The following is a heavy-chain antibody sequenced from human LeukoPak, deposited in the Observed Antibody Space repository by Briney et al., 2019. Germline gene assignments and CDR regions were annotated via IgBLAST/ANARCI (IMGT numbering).Heavy chain of an antibody. V-gene: IGHV1-69*06. D-gene: IGHD6-19*01. CDR3: AREWQASRWYSM. J-gene: IGHJ4*02. CDR1: GGTFSSYA. CDR2: IIPIFGTA. Sequence: SVKVSCKASGGTFSSYAISWVRRAPGQGLEWMGGIIPIFGTANYAQKFQGRVTITEDKSTSRAYMELSSLRSEDTAVYYCAREWQASRWYSMWGQGTLVTVSS.